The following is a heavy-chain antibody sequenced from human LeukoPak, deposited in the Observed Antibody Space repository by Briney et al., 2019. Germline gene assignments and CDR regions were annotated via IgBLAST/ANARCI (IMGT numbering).Heavy chain of an antibody. D-gene: IGHD2-2*01. J-gene: IGHJ4*02. V-gene: IGHV3-9*01. CDR3: ALAKTDIVVVTAAMRRYYYDY. Sequence: GGSLRLSCAASGFTFDDYAMHWVRQAPGKGLEWVSGISWNSGSIGYADSVKGRFTISRDNAKNSLYLQMNSLRAEDTALYYCALAKTDIVVVTAAMRRYYYDYWGQGTLVTVSS. CDR1: GFTFDDYA. CDR2: ISWNSGSI.